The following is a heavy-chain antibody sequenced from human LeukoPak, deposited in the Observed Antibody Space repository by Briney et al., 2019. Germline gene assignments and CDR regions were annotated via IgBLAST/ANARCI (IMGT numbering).Heavy chain of an antibody. CDR3: ARVRGYSSSFGAFDI. V-gene: IGHV4-59*01. Sequence: PSETLSLPCTVSGGSISSYYWSWIRQPPGKGLEWIGYIYYSGSTNYNPSLKSRVTISVDTSKNQFSLKLSSVTAADTAVYYCARVRGYSSSFGAFDIWGQGTMVTVSS. CDR2: IYYSGST. J-gene: IGHJ3*02. D-gene: IGHD6-13*01. CDR1: GGSISSYY.